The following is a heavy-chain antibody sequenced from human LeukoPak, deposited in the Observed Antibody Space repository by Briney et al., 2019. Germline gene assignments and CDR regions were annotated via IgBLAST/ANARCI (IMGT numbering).Heavy chain of an antibody. V-gene: IGHV4-31*03. CDR2: IYYSGST. D-gene: IGHD3-16*01. Sequence: SQTLSLTCTLSGGSISSGGYYWSWFRQHPGKGLEWIGYIYYSGSTYYNPSLKSRVTISVDTSKNQFSLKLSSVTAADTAVYYCARDNYGDYYYGMDVWGQGTTVTVSS. J-gene: IGHJ6*02. CDR3: ARDNYGDYYYGMDV. CDR1: GGSISSGGYY.